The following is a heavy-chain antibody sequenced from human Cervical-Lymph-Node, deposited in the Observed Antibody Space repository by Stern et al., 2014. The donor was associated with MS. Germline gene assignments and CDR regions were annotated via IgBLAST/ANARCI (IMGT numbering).Heavy chain of an antibody. CDR3: TSSVGELTPEAV. Sequence: QVQLVQSGAEVKKPGSSVRVSCKASGGTFSSSAISWGRKATGQGLEWKGGIIPIFGTENYAKKLQGRVTITVEDSTSTAYMEVSSLRSEDTAVYYCTSSVGELTPEAVWGQGTTVTVFS. D-gene: IGHD3-10*01. J-gene: IGHJ6*02. CDR2: IIPIFGTE. CDR1: GGTFSSSA. V-gene: IGHV1-69*01.